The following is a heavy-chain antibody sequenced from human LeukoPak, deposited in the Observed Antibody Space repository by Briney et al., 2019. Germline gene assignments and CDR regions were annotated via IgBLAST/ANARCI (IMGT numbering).Heavy chain of an antibody. J-gene: IGHJ5*02. D-gene: IGHD1-14*01. CDR1: GYTFTDYY. Sequence: ASVKVSCKASGYTFTDYYIYWVRQAPGEGLEWMGWINPNSGDTTYAQRFQGRVTMTRDTSMSTAYMDLSSLRFDDTAIYYCAKVWSTTSTGLNWFDPWGQGTPVTVSS. V-gene: IGHV1-2*02. CDR3: AKVWSTTSTGLNWFDP. CDR2: INPNSGDT.